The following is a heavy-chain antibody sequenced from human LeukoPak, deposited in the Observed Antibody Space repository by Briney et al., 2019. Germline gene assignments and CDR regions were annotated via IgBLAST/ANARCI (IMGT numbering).Heavy chain of an antibody. D-gene: IGHD2-2*01. CDR1: GFTFSNYW. V-gene: IGHV3-7*01. CDR2: IKQDGSEK. Sequence: GGSLRLSCAASGFTFSNYWISWVRQALGKGLEWVANIKQDGSEKYYVDSVKGRLANSRDNDKNSLYLQMNSLRAEDTAVYYCATSSRYCSSSSCHGWGQGTLVTVSS. J-gene: IGHJ4*02. CDR3: ATSSRYCSSSSCHG.